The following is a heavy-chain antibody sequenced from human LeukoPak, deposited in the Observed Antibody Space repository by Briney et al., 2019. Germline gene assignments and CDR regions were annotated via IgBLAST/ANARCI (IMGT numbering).Heavy chain of an antibody. CDR2: ISSSSSYI. V-gene: IGHV3-21*01. J-gene: IGHJ6*03. D-gene: IGHD3-10*01. CDR1: GFTFSSYS. Sequence: GGSLRLSCAASGFTFSSYSMNWVRQAPGKGLEWVSSISSSSSYIYYADSVKGRFTISRDNAKNSLYLQMNSLRAEDTAVYYCARVYYGSGSYWYYYYYYMDVWGKGTTVTVSS. CDR3: ARVYYGSGSYWYYYYYYMDV.